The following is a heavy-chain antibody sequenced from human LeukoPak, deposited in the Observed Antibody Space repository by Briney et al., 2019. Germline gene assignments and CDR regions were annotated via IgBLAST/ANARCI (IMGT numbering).Heavy chain of an antibody. CDR2: LNWNGGRT. V-gene: IGHV3-20*04. CDR1: GFTFDDYG. CDR3: AKEASRGYSFAYAPIEKPYYFDY. D-gene: IGHD5-18*01. J-gene: IGHJ4*02. Sequence: GGSLRLSCAASGFTFDDYGMSWVRQAPGKGLEWVSNLNWNGGRTGYADSVKGRFTISRDNYKNTLFVQMNSLRVEDTAVYYCAKEASRGYSFAYAPIEKPYYFDYWGQGTLVTVSS.